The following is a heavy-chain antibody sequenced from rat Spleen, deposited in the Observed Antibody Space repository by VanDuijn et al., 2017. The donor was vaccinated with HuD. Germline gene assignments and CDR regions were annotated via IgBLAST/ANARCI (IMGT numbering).Heavy chain of an antibody. Sequence: EVQLVESGGGLVQPGRSMKLSCAASGFTFSDFYMAWVRQSPTKGLEWVASITNTGGSTYYPDSVKGRFTISRDNAKSTLYLQMNSLRSEDTATYYCTRDWEYWGQGVMVTVSS. D-gene: IGHD5-1*01. J-gene: IGHJ2*01. CDR3: TRDWEY. CDR2: ITNTGGST. CDR1: GFTFSDFY. V-gene: IGHV5-20*01.